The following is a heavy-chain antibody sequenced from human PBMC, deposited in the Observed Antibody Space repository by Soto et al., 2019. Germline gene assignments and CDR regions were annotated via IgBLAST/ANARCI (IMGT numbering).Heavy chain of an antibody. J-gene: IGHJ4*02. Sequence: GASVKVSCKASGGTFSSYAISWVRQAPGQGLEWMGGIIPIFGTANYAQKFQGRVTITADESTSTAYMELSSLRSEDTAAYYCARGMGELRLDYFDYWGQGTLVTVSS. CDR3: ARGMGELRLDYFDY. CDR1: GGTFSSYA. D-gene: IGHD1-26*01. V-gene: IGHV1-69*13. CDR2: IIPIFGTA.